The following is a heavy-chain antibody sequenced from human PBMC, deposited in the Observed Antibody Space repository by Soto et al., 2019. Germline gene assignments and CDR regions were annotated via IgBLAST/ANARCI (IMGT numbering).Heavy chain of an antibody. V-gene: IGHV4-39*01. CDR3: MLGSGWKDFDY. Sequence: SETLSLTCPVSGCSISGSIYYWGWIRQPPGKGLEWIGNIYYSGSTYYNPSLKSRVTISVDTSKNQFSLKLSSVTAADTAVYYCMLGSGWKDFDYWGQGTLVTVSS. CDR2: IYYSGST. CDR1: GCSISGSIYY. D-gene: IGHD3-22*01. J-gene: IGHJ4*02.